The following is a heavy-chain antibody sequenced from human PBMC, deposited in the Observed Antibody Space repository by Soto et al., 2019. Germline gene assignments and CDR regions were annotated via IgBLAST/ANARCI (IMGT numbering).Heavy chain of an antibody. D-gene: IGHD4-17*01. J-gene: IGHJ4*02. CDR1: GGSISSYY. V-gene: IGHV4-59*01. CDR2: IYYSGST. CDR3: ARSLTVTMYYFDY. Sequence: TVSGGSISSYYWSWIRQPPGKGLEWIGYIYYSGSTNYNPSLKSRVTISVDTSKNQFSLKLSSVTAADTAVYYCARSLTVTMYYFDYWGQGTLVTVSS.